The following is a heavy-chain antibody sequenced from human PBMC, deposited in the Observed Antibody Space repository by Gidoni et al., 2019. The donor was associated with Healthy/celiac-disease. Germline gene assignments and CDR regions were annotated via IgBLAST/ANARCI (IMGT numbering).Heavy chain of an antibody. CDR2: ISYDGSNK. D-gene: IGHD1-26*01. Sequence: QVQLVESGGGVVQPGRSLRLSCAASGFTFSSYAMHWVRQAPGKGLEWVAVISYDGSNKYYADSVKGRFTISRDNSKNTLYLQMNSLRAEDTAVYYCARTFIVGATPYDYWGQGTLVTVSS. V-gene: IGHV3-30-3*01. CDR3: ARTFIVGATPYDY. CDR1: GFTFSSYA. J-gene: IGHJ4*02.